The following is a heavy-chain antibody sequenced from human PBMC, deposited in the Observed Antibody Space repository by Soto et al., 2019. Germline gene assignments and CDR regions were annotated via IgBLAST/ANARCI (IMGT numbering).Heavy chain of an antibody. CDR3: ARGDRSPNY. V-gene: IGHV1-18*01. Sequence: ASVKVSCKASGYPFITYSITWVRQAPGQGLEWMGSISAYNGDTNYAQKLQGRVTMTTDTSTSTAYMELTSLISDDTALYYCARGDRSPNYWGQGTLVTVSS. D-gene: IGHD1-26*01. J-gene: IGHJ4*02. CDR1: GYPFITYS. CDR2: ISAYNGDT.